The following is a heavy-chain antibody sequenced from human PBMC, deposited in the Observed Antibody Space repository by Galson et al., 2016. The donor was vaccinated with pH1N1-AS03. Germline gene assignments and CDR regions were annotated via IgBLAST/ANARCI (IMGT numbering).Heavy chain of an antibody. CDR1: GLSVSTTGMR. CDR2: IDWADDK. V-gene: IGHV2-70*04. J-gene: IGHJ4*02. CDR3: ARMGGAGYNTYYFDF. D-gene: IGHD5-24*01. Sequence: PALVKPTQTLTLTCSFSGLSVSTTGMRVSWIRQPPGKALEWLAFIDWADDKFYSTSLKTMLTISRDTSKNQVVLTMTNIDPVDTATYYCARMGGAGYNTYYFDFWGQGTLVTVSS.